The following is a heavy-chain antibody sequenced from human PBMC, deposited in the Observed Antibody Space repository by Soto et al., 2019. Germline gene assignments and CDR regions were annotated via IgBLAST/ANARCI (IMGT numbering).Heavy chain of an antibody. V-gene: IGHV4-30-4*01. J-gene: IGHJ5*02. CDR2: IYYSGST. Sequence: QVQLQESGPGLVKPSQTLSLTCTVSGGSISSGDYYWSWIRQPPGKGLEWIGYIYYSGSTYYNPSLKSRVTISVDTSKNQFSLKLCSGTAAETTVYYCAREARGYSNGPMVGFNWFDPWGQGTLVTVSS. CDR3: AREARGYSNGPMVGFNWFDP. D-gene: IGHD5-18*01. CDR1: GGSISSGDYY.